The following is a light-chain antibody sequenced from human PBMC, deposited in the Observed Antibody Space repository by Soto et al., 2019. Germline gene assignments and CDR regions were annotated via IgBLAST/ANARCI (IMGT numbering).Light chain of an antibody. CDR1: SSDVGDYNY. Sequence: QSALTQPRSVSGSPGQSVTISCTGTSSDVGDYNYVSWYQQHPGKAPKLIIYDVSKRPSGVPDRSSGSKSGNTASLTISGHQAEDEADYYCCSYADNYIVVFGGGTKLTVL. V-gene: IGLV2-11*01. CDR3: CSYADNYIVV. J-gene: IGLJ2*01. CDR2: DVS.